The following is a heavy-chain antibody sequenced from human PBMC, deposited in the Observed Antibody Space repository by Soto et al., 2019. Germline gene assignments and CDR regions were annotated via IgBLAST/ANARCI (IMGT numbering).Heavy chain of an antibody. Sequence: GGSLRLSCAASGFTFSSYGMHWVRQAPGKGLEWVAVIWYDGSNKYYADSVKGRFTISRDNSKNTLYLQMNSLRAEDTAVYYCARDRHCSGGSCYEGASFYAFDIWGQGTMVTVSS. V-gene: IGHV3-33*01. CDR3: ARDRHCSGGSCYEGASFYAFDI. CDR1: GFTFSSYG. CDR2: IWYDGSNK. D-gene: IGHD2-15*01. J-gene: IGHJ3*02.